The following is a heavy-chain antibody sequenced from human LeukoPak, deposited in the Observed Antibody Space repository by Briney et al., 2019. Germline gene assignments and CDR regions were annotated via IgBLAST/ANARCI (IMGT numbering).Heavy chain of an antibody. CDR2: INRDGSGK. CDR1: GLTFINNW. V-gene: IGHV3-7*01. CDR3: ARVEYTGNGNLD. D-gene: IGHD2-8*02. Sequence: GGSLRLSCAVSGLTFINNWMTWIRQVPGKGLEWVANINRDGSGKFYLPSVRGRFTISKDDAEDSLYLQMDSLRPEDTAIYYCARVEYTGNGNLDRGQGTLVTVSS. J-gene: IGHJ4*02.